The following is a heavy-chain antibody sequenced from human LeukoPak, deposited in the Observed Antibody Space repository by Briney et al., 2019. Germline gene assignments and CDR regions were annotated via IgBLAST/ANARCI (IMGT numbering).Heavy chain of an antibody. J-gene: IGHJ3*02. V-gene: IGHV5-51*01. D-gene: IGHD3-22*01. CDR2: IYPGDSDT. CDR1: GYNFGTYW. Sequence: GESLKIPCKGSGYNFGTYWIGWVRQMPGKGLEWMGIIYPGDSDTRYSPSFQGQVTISVDKSISTAHLQWSSLKASDTAMYYCARQTRGSGYYTGAFDIWGQGTMVTVCS. CDR3: ARQTRGSGYYTGAFDI.